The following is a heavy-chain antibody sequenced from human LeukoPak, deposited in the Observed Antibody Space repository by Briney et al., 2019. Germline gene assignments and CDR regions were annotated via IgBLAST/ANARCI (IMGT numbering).Heavy chain of an antibody. CDR1: GGSVSGGSYY. CDR2: IYYSVST. V-gene: IGHV4-61*01. CDR3: ARVQGGNSGNYFDY. J-gene: IGHJ4*02. D-gene: IGHD4-23*01. Sequence: SETLSLTCTVSGGSVSGGSYYWSWIRQPPGKGLEWIGYIYYSVSTNYNPSLKSRVTISVDTSKNQFSLKLSSVTAADTAVYYCARVQGGNSGNYFDYWGQGTLVTVSS.